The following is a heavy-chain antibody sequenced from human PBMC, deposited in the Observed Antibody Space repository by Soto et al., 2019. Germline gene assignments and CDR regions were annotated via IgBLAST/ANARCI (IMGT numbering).Heavy chain of an antibody. CDR2: INPGNGNT. J-gene: IGHJ6*01. CDR1: GYSFTTYA. D-gene: IGHD2-15*01. Sequence: QVQLVQSGAEVKKPGASVKVSCKASGYSFTTYAMHWVYQAPGQRLEWMGWINPGNGNTKYSQKLQGRVTITRATSANTIYMELRSLRSEDTAVYYCARAGYCSGSSCYSGSGMNFYYGMDVW. CDR3: ARAGYCSGSSCYSGSGMNFYYGMDV. V-gene: IGHV1-3*01.